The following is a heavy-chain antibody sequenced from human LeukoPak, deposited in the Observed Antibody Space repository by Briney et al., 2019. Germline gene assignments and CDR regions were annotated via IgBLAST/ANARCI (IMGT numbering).Heavy chain of an antibody. V-gene: IGHV1-18*01. Sequence: ASVKVSCKASGYTFTSYGISWVRQAPGQGLEWMGWISAYNGNTNYAQKLQGRVTMTTDTSTSTAYMEMRSLRSDDTAVYYCARAPVSSGYYYANYYYYGMDVWGQGTTVTVSS. CDR2: ISAYNGNT. CDR3: ARAPVSSGYYYANYYYYGMDV. CDR1: GYTFTSYG. J-gene: IGHJ6*02. D-gene: IGHD3-22*01.